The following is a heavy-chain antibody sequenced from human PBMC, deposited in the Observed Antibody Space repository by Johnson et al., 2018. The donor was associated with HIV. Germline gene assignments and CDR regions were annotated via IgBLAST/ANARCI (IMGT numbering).Heavy chain of an antibody. D-gene: IGHD5-18*01. V-gene: IGHV3-66*01. Sequence: VQLVESGGGVVQPGRSLRLSCVVSGFTVSSSYLTWVRQAPGKGLEWVSLIYSGGSTYYADSVKGRFTISRDKSKNTLYLQMNSLRAEDTAVYYCAKGQGYSYDLSSPFDIWGQGTMVTVSS. CDR3: AKGQGYSYDLSSPFDI. CDR1: GFTVSSSY. J-gene: IGHJ3*02. CDR2: IYSGGST.